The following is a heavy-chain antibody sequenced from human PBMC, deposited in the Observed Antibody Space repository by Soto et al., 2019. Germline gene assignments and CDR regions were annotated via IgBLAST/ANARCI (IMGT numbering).Heavy chain of an antibody. CDR2: ISYDGRYK. Sequence: QVRLVESGGGVVQPGTSPRLSCAASGFTFTSYGMHWVRQAPGKGLEWVAVISYDGRYKYYGDSVKGRFTISRDNSKNTLDLQMNSLRAEDTAVYFCAKGGRTSSSWYGEGMDYWGQGTLVTVSS. D-gene: IGHD6-13*01. J-gene: IGHJ4*02. CDR1: GFTFTSYG. CDR3: AKGGRTSSSWYGEGMDY. V-gene: IGHV3-30*18.